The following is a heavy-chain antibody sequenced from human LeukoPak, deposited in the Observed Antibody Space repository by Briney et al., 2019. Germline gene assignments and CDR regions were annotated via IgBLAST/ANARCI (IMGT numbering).Heavy chain of an antibody. V-gene: IGHV3-11*01. CDR3: ARIRGLVATNADYYMDV. CDR2: ITNSGTM. J-gene: IGHJ6*03. D-gene: IGHD5-12*01. Sequence: GGSLRLSCAASRFTVSNNYMSWVRQAPGKGLEWISYITNSGTMSYADSVKGRFTVSRDDAKHSLYLQMNSLRGEDTAVYYCARIRGLVATNADYYMDVWGNGATVIVSS. CDR1: RFTVSNNY.